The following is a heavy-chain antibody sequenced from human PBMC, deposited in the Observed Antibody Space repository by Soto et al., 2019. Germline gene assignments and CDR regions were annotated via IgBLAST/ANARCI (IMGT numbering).Heavy chain of an antibody. J-gene: IGHJ5*02. CDR1: GFRFTNFW. CDR3: AREEWELGGHWFHP. V-gene: IGHV5-10-1*01. Sequence: GASLKISCKASGFRFTNFWISWVRQMPGKGLEWMGKIDPNDSYTKYSPSFQGHVTISVDKSISTAYLHWSSLKASDTAMYFCAREEWELGGHWFHPWGQGTLVTVSS. CDR2: IDPNDSYT. D-gene: IGHD1-26*01.